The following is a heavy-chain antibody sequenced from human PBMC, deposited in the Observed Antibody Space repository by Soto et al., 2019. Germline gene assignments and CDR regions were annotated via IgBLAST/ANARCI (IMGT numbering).Heavy chain of an antibody. CDR1: GYTFTSYG. CDR3: ARAPDLGYCSGGSCYSPFDY. D-gene: IGHD2-15*01. Sequence: ASVKVSCKASGYTFTSYGISWVRQAPGQGLEWMGWISAYNGNTNYAQKLQGRVTMTTDTSTSTAYMELRSLRSDDTAVYYCARAPDLGYCSGGSCYSPFDYWGQGTLVTVSS. V-gene: IGHV1-18*01. CDR2: ISAYNGNT. J-gene: IGHJ4*02.